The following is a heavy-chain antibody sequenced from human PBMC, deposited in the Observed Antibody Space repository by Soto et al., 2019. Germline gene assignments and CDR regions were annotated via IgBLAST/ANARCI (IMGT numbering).Heavy chain of an antibody. D-gene: IGHD6-13*01. CDR3: AREKGAASPAERYDY. CDR2: INHSGST. V-gene: IGHV4-34*01. CDR1: GGSFSGYY. J-gene: IGHJ4*02. Sequence: SETLSLTCAVYGGSFSGYYWSWIRQPPGKGLEWIGEINHSGSTNYNPSLKSRVTISVDTSNNQVSLKLSSVTAADTAIYFCAREKGAASPAERYDYWGRGTLVTVSS.